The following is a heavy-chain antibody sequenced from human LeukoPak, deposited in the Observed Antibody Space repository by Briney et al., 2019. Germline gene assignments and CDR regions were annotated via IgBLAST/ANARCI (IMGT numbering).Heavy chain of an antibody. CDR2: IYYSGST. J-gene: IGHJ4*02. D-gene: IGHD5-18*01. CDR3: ARVQLWGGYYFDY. CDR1: GGSISSGDYY. V-gene: IGHV4-30-4*01. Sequence: SETLSLTCTVSGGSISSGDYYWSWIRQPPGKGLEWIGYIYYSGSTFYNPSRKSRITISVDTSKNQFSLKLSSVTAADTAVYYCARVQLWGGYYFDYWGQGTLVTVSS.